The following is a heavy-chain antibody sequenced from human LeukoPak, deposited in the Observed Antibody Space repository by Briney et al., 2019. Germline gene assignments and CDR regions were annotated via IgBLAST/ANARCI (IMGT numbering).Heavy chain of an antibody. CDR3: ATSHDSSGNN. V-gene: IGHV3-7*01. J-gene: IGHJ4*02. CDR1: GFTFSNFW. D-gene: IGHD3-22*01. Sequence: GGSLRLSCAASGFTFSNFWMSWVRQAPGKGLEWVANIRQDGSDKYYVASVKGRFTISRDNAKNSLYLQMNSLTAEDTAVYYCATSHDSSGNNWGQGTLVTVSS. CDR2: IRQDGSDK.